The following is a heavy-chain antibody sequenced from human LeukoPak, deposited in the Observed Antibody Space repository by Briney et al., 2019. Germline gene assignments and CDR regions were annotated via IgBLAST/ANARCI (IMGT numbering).Heavy chain of an antibody. CDR2: IYYSGST. Sequence: DPSETLSLTCTVSGGSISSSSYYWGWIRQPPGKGLEWIGSIYYSGSTYYNPSLKSRVTISVDTSKNQFSLKLSSVTAADTAVYYCASLSGSYGYWGQGTLVTVSS. V-gene: IGHV4-39*01. D-gene: IGHD1-26*01. CDR3: ASLSGSYGY. CDR1: GGSISSSSYY. J-gene: IGHJ4*02.